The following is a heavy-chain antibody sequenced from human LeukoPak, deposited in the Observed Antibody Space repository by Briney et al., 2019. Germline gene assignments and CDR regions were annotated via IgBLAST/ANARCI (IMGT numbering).Heavy chain of an antibody. D-gene: IGHD6-19*01. CDR1: GGSFSGYY. CDR2: INHSGST. J-gene: IGHJ4*02. V-gene: IGHV4-34*01. Sequence: SETLSLTCAVYGGSFSGYYWSWIRQPPGKGLEWIGEINHSGSTNYNPSLKSRVTISVDTSKNQFSLKLSSVTAADTAVYYCARVPYSGWFNYWGQGTLVTVSS. CDR3: ARVPYSGWFNY.